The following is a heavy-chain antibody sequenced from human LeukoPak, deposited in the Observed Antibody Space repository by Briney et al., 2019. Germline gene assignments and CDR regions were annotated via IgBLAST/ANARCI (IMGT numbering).Heavy chain of an antibody. J-gene: IGHJ4*02. Sequence: SETLSLTCTVSGGSISSGSYYWSWIRQPPGKGLEWIGYIYYSGSTNYNPSLRSRVTISVDTSKNQFSLKLSSVTAADTAVYYCARGGDYVWGSYREGYYFDYWGQGTLVTVSS. D-gene: IGHD3-16*02. CDR1: GGSISSGSYY. CDR3: ARGGDYVWGSYREGYYFDY. V-gene: IGHV4-61*01. CDR2: IYYSGST.